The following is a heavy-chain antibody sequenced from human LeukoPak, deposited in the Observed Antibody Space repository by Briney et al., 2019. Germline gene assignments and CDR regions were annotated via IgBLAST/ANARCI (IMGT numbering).Heavy chain of an antibody. CDR1: GGSISSGDYY. CDR2: MYYSGST. J-gene: IGHJ6*02. Sequence: SQTLSLTCTVSGGSISSGDYYWSWIRQPPGKGLEWIAYMYYSGSTNYNPSLKSRVTISVDTSKNQFSLKLSSVTAADTAVYYCARVAVKWTVYGMDVWGQGTTVTVSS. V-gene: IGHV4-30-4*01. D-gene: IGHD3/OR15-3a*01. CDR3: ARVAVKWTVYGMDV.